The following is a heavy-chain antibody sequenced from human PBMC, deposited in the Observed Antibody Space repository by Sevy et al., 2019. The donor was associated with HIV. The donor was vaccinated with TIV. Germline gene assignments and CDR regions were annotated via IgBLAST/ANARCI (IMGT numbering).Heavy chain of an antibody. J-gene: IGHJ4*02. D-gene: IGHD3-16*01. Sequence: ASVKVSCKASGYTFTSYGISWVRQAPGQGLEWMGWISAYNGNTNYAQKLQGRVTMTTDTSTSTAYMELRSLRSDDTAVYYCVRASLTNPIGMGGYWGQGTLVTVSS. CDR2: ISAYNGNT. CDR3: VRASLTNPIGMGGY. CDR1: GYTFTSYG. V-gene: IGHV1-18*01.